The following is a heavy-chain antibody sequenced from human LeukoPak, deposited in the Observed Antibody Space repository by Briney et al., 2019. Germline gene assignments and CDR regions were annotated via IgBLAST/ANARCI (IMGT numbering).Heavy chain of an antibody. CDR1: GGSFSGYY. CDR2: MNHSGST. CDR3: ATVRSYYYRMDV. V-gene: IGHV4-34*01. J-gene: IGHJ6*02. Sequence: PSETLSLTCAVYGGSFSGYYWSWIRQPPGKGLEWIGEMNHSGSTNYNPSLKSRVTISVNTSKNQFSLKLSSVTGADTAVYYCATVRSYYYRMDVWGQGTTVTVSS.